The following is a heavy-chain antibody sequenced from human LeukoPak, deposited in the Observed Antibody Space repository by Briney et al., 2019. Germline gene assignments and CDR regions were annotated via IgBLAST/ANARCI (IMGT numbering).Heavy chain of an antibody. J-gene: IGHJ5*02. CDR3: AKGTPYDYSNLNWFDP. V-gene: IGHV4-59*01. CDR1: GGSISSYY. CDR2: IHNRGST. Sequence: SETLSLTCTVSGGSISSYYWSWIRQPPGKGLEWIGYIHNRGSTNYNPSLKSRVTISVDTSKNQFSLKLTSVTAADTAVYYCAKGTPYDYSNLNWFDPWGQGTLVTVSS. D-gene: IGHD4-11*01.